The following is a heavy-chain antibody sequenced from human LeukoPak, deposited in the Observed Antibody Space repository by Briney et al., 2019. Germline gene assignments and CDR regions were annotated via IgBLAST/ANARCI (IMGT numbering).Heavy chain of an antibody. J-gene: IGHJ4*02. CDR2: ISYDGSNK. CDR3: ARGLYSYGYPFDY. CDR1: GFTFSSYA. V-gene: IGHV3-30*04. D-gene: IGHD5-18*01. Sequence: GGSLRLSCAASGFTFSSYAMHWVRQAPGKGLEWVAVISYDGSNKYYADSVKGRFTISRDNSKNTLYLQMNSLRAEDTAVYYCARGLYSYGYPFDYWGQGTLVTVSS.